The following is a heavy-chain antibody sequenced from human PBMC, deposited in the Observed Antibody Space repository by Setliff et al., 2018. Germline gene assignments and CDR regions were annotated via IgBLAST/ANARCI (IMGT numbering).Heavy chain of an antibody. CDR2: IYRAGAT. CDR1: GASVNTYY. Sequence: SETLSLTCSVSGASVNTYYWSWIRQSPGKGLEWIGYIYRAGATDYNPALKSRVTISADTSKNQVSLKLTSVTAAATALYYCARGINWYFDLWGRGTLVTVSS. J-gene: IGHJ2*01. V-gene: IGHV4-59*08. D-gene: IGHD3-16*01. CDR3: ARGINWYFDL.